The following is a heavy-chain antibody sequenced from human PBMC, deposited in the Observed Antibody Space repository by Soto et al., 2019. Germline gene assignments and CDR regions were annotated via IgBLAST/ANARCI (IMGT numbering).Heavy chain of an antibody. J-gene: IGHJ6*02. CDR2: IIPIFGTA. CDR1: GGTFSSYA. D-gene: IGHD5-12*01. V-gene: IGHV1-69*13. Sequence: ASVKVCCKASGGTFSSYASRWVRQAHGQGLEWMGGIIPIFGTANYAQKFQGRVTITADESTSTAYMELSSLRSEDTAVYYCARDLYSGYDRDTDYYYGMDVWGQGTTVTVSS. CDR3: ARDLYSGYDRDTDYYYGMDV.